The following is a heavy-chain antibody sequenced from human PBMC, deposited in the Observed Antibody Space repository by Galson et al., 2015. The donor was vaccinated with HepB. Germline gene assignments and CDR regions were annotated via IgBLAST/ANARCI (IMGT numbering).Heavy chain of an antibody. CDR1: GGSISSYY. CDR3: ARENLRYFDGLEAPDAFDI. J-gene: IGHJ3*02. CDR2: IYYSGST. Sequence: SATLSLTCTVSGGSISSYYWSWIRQPPGKGLEWIGYIYYSGSTNYNPSLKSRVPISVDTSKNQFSLKLSSVTAADTAVYYCARENLRYFDGLEAPDAFDIWGQGTMVTVSS. V-gene: IGHV4-59*01. D-gene: IGHD3-9*01.